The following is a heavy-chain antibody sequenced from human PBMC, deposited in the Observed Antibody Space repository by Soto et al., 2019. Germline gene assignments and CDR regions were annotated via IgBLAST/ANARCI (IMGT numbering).Heavy chain of an antibody. CDR3: ARVPIGAADIDY. D-gene: IGHD6-13*01. V-gene: IGHV4-39*07. CDR1: GGSIRSNYY. J-gene: IGHJ4*02. CDR2: MYHSGTT. Sequence: PSETLSLTCTVSGGSIRSNYYWGWIRQPPGEGLEWIASMYHSGTTYYNPSLKSRVTISVDTSKNQFSLKLSSVTAADTAVYYCARVPIGAADIDYWGQGTLVTVSS.